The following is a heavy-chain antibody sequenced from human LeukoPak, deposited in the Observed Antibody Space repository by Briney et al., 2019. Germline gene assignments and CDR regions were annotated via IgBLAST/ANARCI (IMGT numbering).Heavy chain of an antibody. Sequence: GGSLRLSCAASGFTFSSYSMNWVRQAPGKGLEWVSSITSSSSYIYYADSVRGRFIISRDNAKNTLYLQMNSLRAEDTAVYFCARDVVLGSGSLDYWGQGVLVTVSS. CDR2: ITSSSSYI. V-gene: IGHV3-21*01. D-gene: IGHD3-10*01. J-gene: IGHJ4*02. CDR1: GFTFSSYS. CDR3: ARDVVLGSGSLDY.